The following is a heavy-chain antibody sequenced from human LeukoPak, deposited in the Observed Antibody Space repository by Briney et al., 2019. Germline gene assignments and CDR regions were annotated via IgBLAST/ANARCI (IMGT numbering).Heavy chain of an antibody. J-gene: IGHJ4*02. D-gene: IGHD6-13*01. V-gene: IGHV4-59*12. CDR3: ARALTPMQQLTPYYFDY. CDR1: GGSISSYY. CDR2: IYYSGST. Sequence: SETLSLTCTVSGGSISSYYWSWIREPPGKGLEWIGYIYYSGSTNYNPSLKSRVTISVDTSKNQFSLKLSSVTAADTAVYYCARALTPMQQLTPYYFDYWGQGTLVTVSS.